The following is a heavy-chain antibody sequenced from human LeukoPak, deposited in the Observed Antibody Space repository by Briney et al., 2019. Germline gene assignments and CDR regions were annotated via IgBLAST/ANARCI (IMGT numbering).Heavy chain of an antibody. Sequence: GGSLRLSCAASGFTFSSYAMSWVRQAPGKGLEWVSAISGSGGSTYYADSVKGRFTIFRDNSKNTLYLQMNSLRAEDTAVYYCAKDPLYSSSEVDDYWGQGTLVTVSS. CDR3: AKDPLYSSSEVDDY. V-gene: IGHV3-23*01. D-gene: IGHD6-6*01. J-gene: IGHJ4*02. CDR1: GFTFSSYA. CDR2: ISGSGGST.